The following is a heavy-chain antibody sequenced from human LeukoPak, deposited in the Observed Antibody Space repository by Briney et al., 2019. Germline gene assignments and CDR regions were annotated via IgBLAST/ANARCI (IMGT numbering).Heavy chain of an antibody. CDR1: GFTCSSYA. D-gene: IGHD6-13*01. Sequence: GGSLRLSCAASGFTCSSYAMHWVRQAPGKGLEWVAVISYDGSNKYYADSVKGRFTISRDNSKNTLYLQMNSLRAEDTAVYYCARVDLAAAFDYWGQGTLVTVSS. CDR3: ARVDLAAAFDY. J-gene: IGHJ4*02. V-gene: IGHV3-30-3*01. CDR2: ISYDGSNK.